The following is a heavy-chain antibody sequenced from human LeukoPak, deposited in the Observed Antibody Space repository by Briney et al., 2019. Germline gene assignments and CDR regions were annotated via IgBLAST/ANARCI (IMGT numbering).Heavy chain of an antibody. CDR1: GFTFSTYS. D-gene: IGHD2-2*01. Sequence: GGSLRLSCAAPGFTFSTYSMTWVRQAPGKGLEWVSSISSSRDLLYYADSVKGRFTISRDNAENSLHLQMSSLRAEDTAVYYCARDGPYCYSPSCYSSWYSDLWGRGTLVTVSS. CDR2: ISSSRDLL. J-gene: IGHJ2*01. CDR3: ARDGPYCYSPSCYSSWYSDL. V-gene: IGHV3-21*01.